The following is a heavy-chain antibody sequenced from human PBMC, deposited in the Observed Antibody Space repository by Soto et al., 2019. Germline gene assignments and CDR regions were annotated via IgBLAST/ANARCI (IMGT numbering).Heavy chain of an antibody. Sequence: EVQLLQSGGGLVQPGGSLGLSCGASGFTFISYAMSWVRHVPGKGLEWISSISGSGANTWYAGSVQGRFIISRDNSKSTVSLHISSLRVEDTAIYYCARDRATFDYWGQGTLVTVSS. J-gene: IGHJ4*02. D-gene: IGHD1-26*01. CDR3: ARDRATFDY. CDR2: ISGSGANT. CDR1: GFTFISYA. V-gene: IGHV3-23*01.